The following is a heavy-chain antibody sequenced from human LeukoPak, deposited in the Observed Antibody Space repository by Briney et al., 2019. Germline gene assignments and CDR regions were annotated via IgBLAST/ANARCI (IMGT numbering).Heavy chain of an antibody. V-gene: IGHV3-48*04. Sequence: GGALRLSCAASGFTFSSYSMNWVRQAPGKGLEWVSYISSSSSTIYYADSVKGRFTISRDNPKNSLYLQMNSLRAEDTAVYYCAREVAEGFDYWGQGALVTVSS. CDR2: ISSSSSTI. CDR1: GFTFSSYS. J-gene: IGHJ4*02. CDR3: AREVAEGFDY.